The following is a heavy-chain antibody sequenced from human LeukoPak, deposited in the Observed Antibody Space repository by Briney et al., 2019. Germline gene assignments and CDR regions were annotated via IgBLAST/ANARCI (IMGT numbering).Heavy chain of an antibody. D-gene: IGHD2-15*01. CDR3: AKDGYFSGGSCYSGAFDY. Sequence: GGSLRLSCAASGFTFDDYAMHWVRQAPGKGLEWVSGISWNSGSIGYADSVKGRFTISRDNAKNSLYLQMNSLRAEDTALYYCAKDGYFSGGSCYSGAFDYWGQGTLVTVSS. CDR1: GFTFDDYA. V-gene: IGHV3-9*01. J-gene: IGHJ4*02. CDR2: ISWNSGSI.